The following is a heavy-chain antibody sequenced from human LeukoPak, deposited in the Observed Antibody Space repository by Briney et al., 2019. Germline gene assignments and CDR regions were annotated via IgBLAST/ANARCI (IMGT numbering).Heavy chain of an antibody. Sequence: ASVKVSCKASGYTVTNYGVSWVRQATGQGLEWMGWMNPNSGNTGYAQKFQGRVTMTRNTSISTAYMELSSLSSEDTAVYYCATTQGAAGDAFDIWGQGTMVTVSS. V-gene: IGHV1-8*02. CDR3: ATTQGAAGDAFDI. J-gene: IGHJ3*02. CDR2: MNPNSGNT. CDR1: GYTVTNYG. D-gene: IGHD6-13*01.